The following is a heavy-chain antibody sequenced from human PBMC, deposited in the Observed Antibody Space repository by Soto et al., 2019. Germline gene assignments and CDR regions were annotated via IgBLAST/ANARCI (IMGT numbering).Heavy chain of an antibody. CDR1: GFNFSSYN. CDR2: ISSASNHI. D-gene: IGHD3-3*01. J-gene: IGHJ6*02. V-gene: IGHV3-21*01. CDR3: AKDRGRGSPVSGGMDV. Sequence: GGSLRLSCAASGFNFSSYNINWVRQAPGKGLEWVSSISSASNHIFYADSVKGRFTISRDNAKSSLNLQMNSLRAEDTAVYYCAKDRGRGSPVSGGMDVWGQGHTVTVSS.